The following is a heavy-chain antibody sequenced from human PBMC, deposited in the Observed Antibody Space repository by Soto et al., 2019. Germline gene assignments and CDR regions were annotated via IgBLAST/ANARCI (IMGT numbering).Heavy chain of an antibody. CDR3: ASPIYNPTPDY. CDR2: IIPIFGTA. D-gene: IGHD1-1*01. CDR1: GGTFSSYA. V-gene: IGHV1-69*13. Sequence: ASVKVSCKASGGTFSSYAISWVRQAPGQGLEWMGGIIPIFGTANYAQKFQGRVTITADESTSTAYMELSSLRSEDTAVYYCASPIYNPTPDYWGQGTLVTVSS. J-gene: IGHJ4*02.